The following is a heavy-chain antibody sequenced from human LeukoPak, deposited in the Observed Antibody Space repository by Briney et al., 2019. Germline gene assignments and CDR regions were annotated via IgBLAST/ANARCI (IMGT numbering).Heavy chain of an antibody. CDR1: GFTFTKSA. CDR3: AADPAGFGAFDI. D-gene: IGHD3-16*01. CDR2: IVVGSGNT. Sequence: SVKVSCKASGFTFTKSAVQWVRQARGQRLECIGWIVVGSGNTDYAQKFQGRVTITRDMSTSTAYMELNSLTSEDTAIYYCAADPAGFGAFDIWGHGTIVTVSS. J-gene: IGHJ3*02. V-gene: IGHV1-58*01.